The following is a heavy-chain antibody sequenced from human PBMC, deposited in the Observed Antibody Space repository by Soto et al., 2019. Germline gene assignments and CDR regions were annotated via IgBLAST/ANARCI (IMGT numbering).Heavy chain of an antibody. J-gene: IGHJ6*01. V-gene: IGHV3-53*01. D-gene: IGHD3-16*01. CDR2: LYSGGRI. CDR1: GFTVSDNY. CDR3: ARSDRDYAYALNV. Sequence: EAQLVESGGGLIQPGGSLRLSCAASGFTVSDNYITWVRQAPGKGLEWVSLLYSGGRIYYADSVKGRFTISRDTSKTTLYLQMNRLRTDDTAVYYCARSDRDYAYALNVWGQGPTVNVSS.